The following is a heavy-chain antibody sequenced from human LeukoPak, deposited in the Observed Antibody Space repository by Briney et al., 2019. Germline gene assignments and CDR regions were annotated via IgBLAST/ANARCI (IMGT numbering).Heavy chain of an antibody. CDR3: AKDRGSSGSYYTFDY. V-gene: IGHV3-30*02. CDR1: GFTFSSCG. J-gene: IGHJ4*02. Sequence: GGSLRLSCAASGFTFSSCGMHWVRQAPGKGLEWVAFIRYDGSNKYYADSVKGRFTISRDNSKNTLYLQMNSLRPEDTAVYYCAKDRGSSGSYYTFDYWGQGTLVTVSS. D-gene: IGHD3-10*01. CDR2: IRYDGSNK.